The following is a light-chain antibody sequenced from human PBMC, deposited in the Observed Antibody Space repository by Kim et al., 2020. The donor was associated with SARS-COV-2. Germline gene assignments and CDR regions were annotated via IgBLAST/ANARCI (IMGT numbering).Light chain of an antibody. CDR2: GKN. CDR3: NSRDSSGNHPV. J-gene: IGLJ2*01. V-gene: IGLV3-19*01. Sequence: ALGQTVSITCQGDSLRSYYASWYQQKPGQAPVLVIYGKNNRPSGIPDRFSGSSSGNTDSLTITGAQAEDEADYYCNSRDSSGNHPVFGGGTQLTVL. CDR1: SLRSYY.